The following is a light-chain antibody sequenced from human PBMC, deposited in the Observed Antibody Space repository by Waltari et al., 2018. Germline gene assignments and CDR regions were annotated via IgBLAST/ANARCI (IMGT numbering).Light chain of an antibody. V-gene: IGLV2-14*01. CDR1: SSDIGTYNY. Sequence: SALTQPASVSGSPGQSITISCTGTSSDIGTYNYASWYQQHPGKAPKLMLYDVNKRPSGVSYRFSGSKSGNTASLTISGLQAEDEADYYCSSYSRITTSVVFGGGTKLTVL. CDR3: SSYSRITTSVV. CDR2: DVN. J-gene: IGLJ3*02.